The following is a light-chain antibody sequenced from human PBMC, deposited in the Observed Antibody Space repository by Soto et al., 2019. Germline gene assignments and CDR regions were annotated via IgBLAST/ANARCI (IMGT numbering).Light chain of an antibody. J-gene: IGLJ2*01. CDR1: SSDVGSYNR. CDR2: EVS. V-gene: IGLV2-18*02. Sequence: QSVLTQPPSVSGSPGQSVTISCTGTSSDVGSYNRVSWYQQPPGTAPKLMIYEVSNRPSGVPDRFSGSKSGNTASLTISGLQAEDEADYYCSSYTSSITLVFGGGTQLTVL. CDR3: SSYTSSITLV.